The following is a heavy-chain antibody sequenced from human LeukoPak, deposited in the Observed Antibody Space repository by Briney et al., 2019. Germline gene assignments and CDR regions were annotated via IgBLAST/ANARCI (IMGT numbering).Heavy chain of an antibody. J-gene: IGHJ4*02. CDR1: GYSISSGYY. Sequence: SQTLSLTCTVSGYSISSGYYWGWIRQPPEKGLDWIGSIYHSGSAYYNPSLKSRVTMSVDTSKNQFSLKLSSVTAADTAVYFCARVRGSFYYAEIDYWGQGTLVTVSS. D-gene: IGHD3-10*01. V-gene: IGHV4-38-2*02. CDR2: IYHSGSA. CDR3: ARVRGSFYYAEIDY.